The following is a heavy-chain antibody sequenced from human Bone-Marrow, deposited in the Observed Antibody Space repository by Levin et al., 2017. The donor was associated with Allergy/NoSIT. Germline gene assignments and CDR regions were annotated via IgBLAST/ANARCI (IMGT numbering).Heavy chain of an antibody. D-gene: IGHD2-15*01. CDR1: GYSISSGHY. V-gene: IGHV4-38-2*01. J-gene: IGHJ4*02. CDR2: MYHTGTT. CDR3: ASFGCSGGSCYLGGDY. Sequence: SETLSLTCVVSGYSISSGHYWGWIRQPPGKGLQWIGNMYHTGTTYYTPSLKDRVTISLDTSKNEVYLQLRSVTAADTAIYYCASFGCSGGSCYLGGDYWGQGILVTVSS.